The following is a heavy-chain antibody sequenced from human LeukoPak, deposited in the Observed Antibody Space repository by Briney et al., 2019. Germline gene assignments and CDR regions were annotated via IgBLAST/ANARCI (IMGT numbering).Heavy chain of an antibody. J-gene: IGHJ4*02. V-gene: IGHV3-23*01. CDR3: AKDHPTYYYDSSGYYSDY. CDR1: GFTFSSYA. Sequence: GGSLRLSCAPSGFTFSSYAMSWVRQAPGKGLEWVSAISGSGGSTYYADSVKGRFTISRDNSKNTLYLQMNSLRAEDTAVYYCAKDHPTYYYDSSGYYSDYWGQGTLVTVSS. CDR2: ISGSGGST. D-gene: IGHD3-22*01.